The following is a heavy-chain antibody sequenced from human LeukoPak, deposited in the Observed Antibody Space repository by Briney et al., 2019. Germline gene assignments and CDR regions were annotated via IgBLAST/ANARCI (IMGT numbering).Heavy chain of an antibody. J-gene: IGHJ4*02. CDR1: GFTFSSYG. CDR2: IWYDGSNK. CDR3: ARDGSGYSGYEYDY. Sequence: GGSLRLSCAASGFTFSSYGMHWVRQAPGKGLEWVAVIWYDGSNKYYADSVKGRFTISRDNAKNSLYLQMNSLRAEDTAVYYCARDGSGYSGYEYDYWGQGTLVTVSS. D-gene: IGHD5-12*01. V-gene: IGHV3-33*01.